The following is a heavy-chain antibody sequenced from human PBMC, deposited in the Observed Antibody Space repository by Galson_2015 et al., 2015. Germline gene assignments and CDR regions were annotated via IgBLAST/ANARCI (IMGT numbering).Heavy chain of an antibody. Sequence: SLRLSCAASGFSFITYWMTWVRQAPGKGLEWVANIKQDGSIKYYVDSVKGRFTISRDSAKDSLYLQMNSLRAEDTAVCYCARIGYSSSSLDYWGQGTLVTVSS. CDR3: ARIGYSSSSLDY. J-gene: IGHJ4*02. CDR2: IKQDGSIK. D-gene: IGHD6-6*01. V-gene: IGHV3-7*01. CDR1: GFSFITYW.